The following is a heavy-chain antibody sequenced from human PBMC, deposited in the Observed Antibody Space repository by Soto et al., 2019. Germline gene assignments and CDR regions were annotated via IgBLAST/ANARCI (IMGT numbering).Heavy chain of an antibody. J-gene: IGHJ4*02. CDR1: GFTVSTKY. CDR3: ARDPWAADY. V-gene: IGHV3-66*01. CDR2: IYSGGST. Sequence: GGSLELSCAASGFTVSTKYMSWVRQAPGKGLEWVSVIYSGGSTFYADSVRGRFTISRDNSKNTGNLQMNSLRAEDTAVYYCARDPWAADYWGQGTLVTVSS. D-gene: IGHD3-16*01.